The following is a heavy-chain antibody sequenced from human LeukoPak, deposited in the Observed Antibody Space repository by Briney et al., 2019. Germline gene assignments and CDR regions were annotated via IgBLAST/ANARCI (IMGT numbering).Heavy chain of an antibody. Sequence: PGGSLRLSCAASGFTFSSYAMSWVRQAPGKGLEWVAVISYDGSNKYYADSVKGRFTISRDNSKNTLYLQMNSLRAEDTAVYYCARDPSYGDWTYFDYWGQGTLVTVSP. J-gene: IGHJ4*02. D-gene: IGHD4-17*01. CDR2: ISYDGSNK. CDR3: ARDPSYGDWTYFDY. V-gene: IGHV3-30-3*01. CDR1: GFTFSSYA.